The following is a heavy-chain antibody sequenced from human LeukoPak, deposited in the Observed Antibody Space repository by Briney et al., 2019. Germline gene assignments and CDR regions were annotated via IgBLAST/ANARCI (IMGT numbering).Heavy chain of an antibody. CDR2: IKLDGSER. CDR1: GFTFSTYW. V-gene: IGHV3-7*05. CDR3: ARDYDGNLDY. D-gene: IGHD4-23*01. J-gene: IGHJ4*02. Sequence: GWSLRLSCAASGFTFSTYWMAWVRQAPGKGLEWLANIKLDGSERNYVDSVKGRFTISRDNAKNSLYLQMNSLRAEDTALYYCARDYDGNLDYWGQGALVTVSS.